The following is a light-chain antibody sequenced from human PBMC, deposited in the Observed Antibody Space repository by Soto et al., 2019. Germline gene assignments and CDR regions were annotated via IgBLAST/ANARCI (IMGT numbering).Light chain of an antibody. CDR2: HAA. Sequence: DIQMTQSPSTLSAAVGDRVTITCLASDSIIKWLAWYQQKPWTAPNGLSDHAANLQSGGPSRFSGSGSGTEFTLTISSLQPDDFETYYCQQYNSYSFGQGTKVDIK. J-gene: IGKJ1*01. CDR1: DSIIKW. CDR3: QQYNSYS. V-gene: IGKV1-5*01.